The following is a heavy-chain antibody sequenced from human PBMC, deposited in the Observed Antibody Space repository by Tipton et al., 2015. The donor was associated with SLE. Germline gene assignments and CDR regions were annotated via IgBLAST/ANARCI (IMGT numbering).Heavy chain of an antibody. CDR3: ATFFGHSSASPDALDI. CDR2: IDYSGRT. D-gene: IGHD6-6*01. CDR1: GGSITSSGFY. V-gene: IGHV4-39*07. Sequence: TLSLTCAVYGGSITSSGFYWGWFRQPPGKGLEWIGSIDYSGRTYYTPSLKSQVTISVDTSKNQFSLKLSSVTAADTAVYYCATFFGHSSASPDALDIWGQGTMVTVSS. J-gene: IGHJ3*02.